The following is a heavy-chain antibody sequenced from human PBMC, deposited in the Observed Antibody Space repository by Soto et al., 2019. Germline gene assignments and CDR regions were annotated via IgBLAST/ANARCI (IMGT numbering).Heavy chain of an antibody. CDR3: ARDVFYGSGSYYYYYYGMDV. Sequence: GGSLRLSCAASGFTFSSYAMHWVRQAPGKGLEWVAVISYDGSNKYYADSVKGRFTISRDNSKNTLYLQMNSLRAEDTAVYYCARDVFYGSGSYYYYYYGMDVWGQGTTVTVSS. D-gene: IGHD3-10*01. V-gene: IGHV3-30-3*01. CDR1: GFTFSSYA. J-gene: IGHJ6*02. CDR2: ISYDGSNK.